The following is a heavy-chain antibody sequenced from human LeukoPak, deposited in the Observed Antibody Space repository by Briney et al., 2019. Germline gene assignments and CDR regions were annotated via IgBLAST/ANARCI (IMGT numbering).Heavy chain of an antibody. CDR2: ISSSGSTI. Sequence: GGSLRLSCAASGFTFSSYEMNWVRQAPGKGLEWVSYISSSGSTIYYADSVKGRFTISRDNAKNSLYLQMNSLRAEDTAVYYCARDGGDGYIVYAFDIWGQGTMVTVSS. V-gene: IGHV3-48*03. CDR1: GFTFSSYE. J-gene: IGHJ3*02. D-gene: IGHD5-24*01. CDR3: ARDGGDGYIVYAFDI.